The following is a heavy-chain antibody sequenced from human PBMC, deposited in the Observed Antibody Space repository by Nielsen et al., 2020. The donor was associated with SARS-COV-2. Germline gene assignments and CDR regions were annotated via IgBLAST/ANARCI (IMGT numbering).Heavy chain of an antibody. D-gene: IGHD1-1*01. CDR3: ARVKGLAELEPEGYYFDY. V-gene: IGHV1-69*13. Sequence: SVKVSCKVSGGTFSSYAISWVRQAPGQGLEWMGGIIPIFGTANYAQKFQGRVTITADESTSTAYMELSSLRSEDTAVYYCARVKGLAELEPEGYYFDYWGQGTLVTVSS. CDR1: GGTFSSYA. CDR2: IIPIFGTA. J-gene: IGHJ4*02.